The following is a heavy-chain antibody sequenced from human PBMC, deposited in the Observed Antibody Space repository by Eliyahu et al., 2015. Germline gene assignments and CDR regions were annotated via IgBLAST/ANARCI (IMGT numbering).Heavy chain of an antibody. V-gene: IGHV1-3*01. CDR3: ASAKDYSPGAYYFYYGLDV. CDR1: GDTFINYA. Sequence: QVQIVQSGADVKKPGASVTVSCXASGDTFINYAIHWLRQAPGXRLEWIGWIIGGSGSTENSQQFQGRLTITRDTSATTVYMELSNLRSEDTAVYYCASAKDYSPGAYYFYYGLDVWGQGTTVTVSS. D-gene: IGHD2-15*01. CDR2: IIGGSGST. J-gene: IGHJ6*02.